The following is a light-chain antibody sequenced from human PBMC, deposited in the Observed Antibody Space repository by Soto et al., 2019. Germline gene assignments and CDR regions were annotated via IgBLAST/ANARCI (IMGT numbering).Light chain of an antibody. Sequence: DIQMTQSPSTLSASVGDRVTITCRASQSIVTYLNWYLQKPGKAPKLLIYAASNLQSGVPSRFSGSGSGTDFTLTINGLQPEDFATYYCQQTFSTPITFGQGTRLEIK. CDR3: QQTFSTPIT. V-gene: IGKV1-39*01. CDR2: AAS. J-gene: IGKJ5*01. CDR1: QSIVTY.